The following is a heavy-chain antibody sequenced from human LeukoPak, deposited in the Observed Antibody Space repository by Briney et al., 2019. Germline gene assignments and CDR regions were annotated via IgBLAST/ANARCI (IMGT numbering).Heavy chain of an antibody. CDR3: AGGIGCSRSGGSCYSAGFDY. CDR1: GGSISSYY. D-gene: IGHD2-15*01. V-gene: IGHV4-59*01. Sequence: PSETLSLTCTVSGGSISSYYWSWIRQPPGKGLEWIGYIYYSGSTNYNPSLKSRVTISVDTSKNQFSLKLSSVTATDTAVYYCAGGIGCSRSGGSCYSAGFDYWGQGTLVTVSS. J-gene: IGHJ4*02. CDR2: IYYSGST.